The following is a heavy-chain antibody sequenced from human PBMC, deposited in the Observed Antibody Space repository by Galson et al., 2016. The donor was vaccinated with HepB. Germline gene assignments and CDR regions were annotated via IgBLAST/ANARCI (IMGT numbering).Heavy chain of an antibody. Sequence: SLRLSCAASGFTFTDAWMTWVRQAPGKGLEWIGRIKSHTDGATTDYAAPVKDRFTISRDDSKATLYLQMNGLKTNDTAVYYCTTAGESDLWGQGTLVTVSS. D-gene: IGHD3-16*01. CDR2: IKSHTDGATT. CDR1: GFTFTDAW. J-gene: IGHJ4*02. V-gene: IGHV3-15*01. CDR3: TTAGESDL.